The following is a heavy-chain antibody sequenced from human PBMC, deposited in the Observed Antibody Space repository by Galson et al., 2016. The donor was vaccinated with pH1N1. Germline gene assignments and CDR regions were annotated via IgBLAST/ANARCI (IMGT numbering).Heavy chain of an antibody. J-gene: IGHJ4*02. CDR3: ARLDYGDYSGYFEY. CDR1: GFSLSTSGMC. CDR2: IDWVDDN. V-gene: IGHV2-70*01. D-gene: IGHD4-17*01. Sequence: PALVKPTQTLTLTCTFSGFSLSTSGMCVSWIRQPPGKALEWLALIDWVDDNYYSTSLKTRLTISKDTAKNQVVLTMTNMDPVDTATYYCARLDYGDYSGYFEYWGQGTLVTVSS.